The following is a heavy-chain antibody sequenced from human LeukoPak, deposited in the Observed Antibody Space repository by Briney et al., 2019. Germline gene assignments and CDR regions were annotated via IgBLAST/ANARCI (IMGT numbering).Heavy chain of an antibody. D-gene: IGHD6-19*01. V-gene: IGHV4-39*01. J-gene: IGHJ4*02. CDR2: IYYSGIP. Sequence: PSETLSLTCTVSGVSISSTSYYWGWVRQTPGKGVEWIESIYYSGIPHYIPPLNRRVTLPVDTSNNHSSLKLSSVAAPDTAVYYCARHAQWLAVFDYWGQGTLVTVSS. CDR1: GVSISSTSYY. CDR3: ARHAQWLAVFDY.